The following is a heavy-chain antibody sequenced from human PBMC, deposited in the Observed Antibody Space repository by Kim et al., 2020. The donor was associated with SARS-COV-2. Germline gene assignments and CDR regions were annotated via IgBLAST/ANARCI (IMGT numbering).Heavy chain of an antibody. D-gene: IGHD3-3*01. CDR3: ARGPWRGSSRYYFDY. Sequence: SETLSLTCAVYGGSFSGYYWSWIRQPPGKGLEWIGEINHSGSTNYNPSLKSRVTISVDTSKNQFSLKLSSVTAADTAMYYCARGPWRGSSRYYFDYWGQGTLVTVSS. CDR1: GGSFSGYY. J-gene: IGHJ4*02. CDR2: INHSGST. V-gene: IGHV4-34*01.